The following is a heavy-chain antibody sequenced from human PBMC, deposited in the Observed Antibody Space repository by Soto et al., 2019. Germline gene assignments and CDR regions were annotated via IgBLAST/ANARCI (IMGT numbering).Heavy chain of an antibody. Sequence: SETLSLTCAVYGGSFSGYYWSWIRQPPGKGLEWIGEINHSGSTNYNPSLKSRVTISVDTSKNQFSLKLSSVTAADTAVYYCARGLSIKYRNFDYWGQGTLVTVSS. J-gene: IGHJ4*02. CDR1: GGSFSGYY. CDR3: ARGLSIKYRNFDY. D-gene: IGHD1-20*01. CDR2: INHSGST. V-gene: IGHV4-34*01.